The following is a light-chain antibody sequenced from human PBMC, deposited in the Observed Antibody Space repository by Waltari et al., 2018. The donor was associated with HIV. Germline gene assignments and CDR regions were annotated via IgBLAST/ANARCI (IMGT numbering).Light chain of an antibody. J-gene: IGKJ4*01. Sequence: DIQMIPPSSSLSAFVGGRVTTICCACQSISSYLNWYQQKPGKSPKVLIYAASNLQSGVPSRFSGSGSGTDFTLTISSLQAEDVATYYCQQSYSTPVTFGGGTKVEIK. CDR1: QSISSY. CDR3: QQSYSTPVT. V-gene: IGKV1-39*01. CDR2: AAS.